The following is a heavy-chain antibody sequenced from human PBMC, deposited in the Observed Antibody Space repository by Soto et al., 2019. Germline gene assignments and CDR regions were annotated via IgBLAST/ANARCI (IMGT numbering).Heavy chain of an antibody. Sequence: SETLSLTCTVSGGSVANNNYFWGWVRQPPGKGLEWIGSAAYSGGTYKNPSLKSRVTVSVDTSKNQFSLKLTSVTAADTAVYYCAKVVVGATSHSDFDSWGQGTLVTVSS. CDR3: AKVVVGATSHSDFDS. J-gene: IGHJ4*02. CDR2: AAYSGGT. D-gene: IGHD2-15*01. CDR1: GGSVANNNYF. V-gene: IGHV4-39*01.